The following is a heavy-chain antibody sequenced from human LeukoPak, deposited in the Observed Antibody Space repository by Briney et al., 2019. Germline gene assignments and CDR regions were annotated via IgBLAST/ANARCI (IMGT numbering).Heavy chain of an antibody. Sequence: AETLSLTCTVSGGSISSYYWNWIRQPPGKGREWIGYIYYSGTTNYNPSLKSRVTILVDKSKNQCSLKLSSVTAADTAVYDCGAGFYYFDYWGQGTLVTVSS. D-gene: IGHD3-10*01. CDR3: GAGFYYFDY. CDR2: IYYSGTT. V-gene: IGHV4-59*01. J-gene: IGHJ4*02. CDR1: GGSISSYY.